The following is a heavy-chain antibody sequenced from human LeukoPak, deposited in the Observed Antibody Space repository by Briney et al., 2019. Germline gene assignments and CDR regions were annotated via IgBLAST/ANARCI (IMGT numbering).Heavy chain of an antibody. J-gene: IGHJ4*02. V-gene: IGHV4-34*01. D-gene: IGHD5-24*01. CDR1: GGSFSGYY. Sequence: SETLSLTCAVYGGSFSGYYWSWIRQPPGTGLEWIGEINHSGSTNYHPSLKSRLTISVDTSKNQFSLKLSSVTAADTAVYYCARGRRERATIVWGYFDYWGQGTLVTVSS. CDR2: INHSGST. CDR3: ARGRRERATIVWGYFDY.